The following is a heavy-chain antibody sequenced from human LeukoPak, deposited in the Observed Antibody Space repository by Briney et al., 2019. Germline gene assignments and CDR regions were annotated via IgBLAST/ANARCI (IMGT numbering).Heavy chain of an antibody. CDR3: ASPLLVRNSSAFDV. Sequence: GESLQISCKSSGSRFAIYWIGWVRQLPGKGLEWMGIIYPGDSDTQYSPSFQGQVTISVDKSINTAYLQWSSLKASDTATYYCASPLLVRNSSAFDVWGQGTVVTVSS. V-gene: IGHV5-51*01. D-gene: IGHD6-6*01. J-gene: IGHJ3*01. CDR2: IYPGDSDT. CDR1: GSRFAIYW.